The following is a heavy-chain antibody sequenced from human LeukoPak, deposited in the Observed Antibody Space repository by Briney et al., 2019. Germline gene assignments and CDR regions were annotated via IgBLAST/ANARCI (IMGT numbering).Heavy chain of an antibody. D-gene: IGHD4-17*01. Sequence: SETLSLTCAVYGGSFSGYYWSWIRQPPGKGLEWIGEINHSGSTNYNPSLKSRVTISVDTSKNQFSLKLSSVTAADTAVYYCARGRKSLYYGDYVWYFDYWGQETLVTVSS. J-gene: IGHJ4*02. CDR1: GGSFSGYY. CDR3: ARGRKSLYYGDYVWYFDY. V-gene: IGHV4-34*01. CDR2: INHSGST.